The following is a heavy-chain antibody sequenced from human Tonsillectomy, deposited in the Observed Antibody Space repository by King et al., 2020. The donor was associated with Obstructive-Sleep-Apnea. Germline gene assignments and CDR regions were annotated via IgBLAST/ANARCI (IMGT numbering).Heavy chain of an antibody. CDR2: ISSCSGYI. Sequence: VQLVESGGGLVKPGGSLRLSCAASGFTFSSYNMNWVRQAPGKGLEWGSSISSCSGYIYYRDSVRGRFSISRDNAKKSLYLQMNSLRVEDSAVYYCATALAAAAPFDSWGQGTLVTVSS. D-gene: IGHD6-13*01. V-gene: IGHV3-21*01. CDR1: GFTFSSYN. CDR3: ATALAAAAPFDS. J-gene: IGHJ4*02.